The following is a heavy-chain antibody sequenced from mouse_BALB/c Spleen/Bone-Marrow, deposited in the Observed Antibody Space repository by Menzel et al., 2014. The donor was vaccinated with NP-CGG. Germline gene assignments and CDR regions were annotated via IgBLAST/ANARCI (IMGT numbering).Heavy chain of an antibody. CDR1: DYTFTSYR. CDR3: TLAYFGQGDWFFDV. Sequence: VQLQQPGTVLARPGASVKMSCKASDYTFTSYRMHWLKQRPGQGLEWIGAIYPGNSDTSYNQKFKGKAELTAVTSTSTAYMDLSCLTNEDSAVYYCTLAYFGQGDWFFDVWGAGTTVTVSS. V-gene: IGHV1-5*01. D-gene: IGHD2-10*01. CDR2: IYPGNSDT. J-gene: IGHJ1*01.